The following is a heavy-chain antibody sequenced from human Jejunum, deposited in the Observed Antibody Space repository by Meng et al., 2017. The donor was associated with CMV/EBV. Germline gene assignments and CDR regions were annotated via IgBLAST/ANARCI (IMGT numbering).Heavy chain of an antibody. CDR1: RFPVSSSH. Sequence: AASRFPVSSSHISWVRQAPGKGLEWFSVIDSGGRTYYTDSVKGRFTIFRDSSKNMLYLQMSSLRPEDTAVYYCAREDYYGSGSLDYWGQGTLVTVS. CDR3: AREDYYGSGSLDY. D-gene: IGHD3-10*01. J-gene: IGHJ4*02. V-gene: IGHV3-66*02. CDR2: IDSGGRT.